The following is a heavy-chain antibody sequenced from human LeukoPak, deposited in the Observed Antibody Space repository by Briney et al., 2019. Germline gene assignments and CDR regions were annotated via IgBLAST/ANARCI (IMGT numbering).Heavy chain of an antibody. CDR1: GFTFSSYW. D-gene: IGHD1-26*01. Sequence: GSLRLSCAASGFTFSSYWMSWVRQAPGKGLEWVANIKQDGSEKYYVDSVKGRFTISRDNAKNSLYLQMNSLRAEDTAVYYCARGGVGATWGTDYWGQGTLVTVSS. V-gene: IGHV3-7*01. CDR2: IKQDGSEK. J-gene: IGHJ4*02. CDR3: ARGGVGATWGTDY.